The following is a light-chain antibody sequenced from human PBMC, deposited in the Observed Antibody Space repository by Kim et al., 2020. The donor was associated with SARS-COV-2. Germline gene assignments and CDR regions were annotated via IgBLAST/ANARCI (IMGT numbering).Light chain of an antibody. CDR1: QGISNY. V-gene: IGKV1-8*01. CDR3: QQYYSYPLT. Sequence: IRITQSPSSLSASTGDRVTITCRASQGISNYLAWYQQKPGRAPKLLIYAASTLQSGVPSRFSGIGSGTDFTLTISCLQSEDFATYFCQQYYSYPLTFGQGTKVDIK. CDR2: AAS. J-gene: IGKJ1*01.